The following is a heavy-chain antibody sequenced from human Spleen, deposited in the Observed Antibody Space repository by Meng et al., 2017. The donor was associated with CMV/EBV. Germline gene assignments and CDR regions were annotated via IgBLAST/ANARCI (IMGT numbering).Heavy chain of an antibody. J-gene: IGHJ4*02. D-gene: IGHD6-13*01. Sequence: ASVKLSCKASGGTFSSYAISWVRQAPGQGLEWMGWISGYSGKTQNAQKFQGRVTMTTDTSTSTAYMDLRSLRSDDTAVYYCARDFSGAAGPYYFDSWGQGTLVTVSS. V-gene: IGHV1-18*01. CDR3: ARDFSGAAGPYYFDS. CDR1: GGTFSSYA. CDR2: ISGYSGKT.